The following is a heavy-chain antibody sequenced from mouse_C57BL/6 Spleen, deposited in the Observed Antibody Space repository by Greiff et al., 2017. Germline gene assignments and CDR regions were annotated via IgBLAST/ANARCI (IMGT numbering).Heavy chain of an antibody. Sequence: QVQLQQPGTELVKPGASVKLSCKASGYTFTSYWMHWVKQRPGQGLEWIGNINPSNGGTNYNEKFKSKATLTVDKSASTAYMQLSSLTSEYSAVYYCASGSSFYYAMDYWGQGTSVTVSS. CDR1: GYTFTSYW. CDR3: ASGSSFYYAMDY. CDR2: INPSNGGT. D-gene: IGHD1-1*01. J-gene: IGHJ4*01. V-gene: IGHV1-53*01.